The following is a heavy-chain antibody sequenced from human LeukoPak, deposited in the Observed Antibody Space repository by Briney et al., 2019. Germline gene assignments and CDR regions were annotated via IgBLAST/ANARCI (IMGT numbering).Heavy chain of an antibody. CDR3: ARAILTPSGYVWHFDL. CDR2: IYYSGST. J-gene: IGHJ2*01. CDR1: GGSISSYY. Sequence: NSSETLSLTCTVSGGSISSYYWSWIRQPPGKGLEWIGYIYYSGSTNYNPSLKSRVTISVDTSKNQFSLKLSSVTAADTAAYYCARAILTPSGYVWHFDLWGRGTLVTVSS. V-gene: IGHV4-59*01. D-gene: IGHD3-3*01.